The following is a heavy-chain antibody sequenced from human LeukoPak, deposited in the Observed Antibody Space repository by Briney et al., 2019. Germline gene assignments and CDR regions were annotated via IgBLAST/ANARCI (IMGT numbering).Heavy chain of an antibody. V-gene: IGHV3-30-3*01. Sequence: PGWSLRLSCAASGFTFSSYAMHWVRQAPGKGLEWVAVISYDGSNKYYADSVKGRFTISRDNSKNTLYLQMNSLGAEDTAVYYCARDGRLSYHDAFDIWGQGTMVTVSS. D-gene: IGHD3-16*02. J-gene: IGHJ3*02. CDR1: GFTFSSYA. CDR3: ARDGRLSYHDAFDI. CDR2: ISYDGSNK.